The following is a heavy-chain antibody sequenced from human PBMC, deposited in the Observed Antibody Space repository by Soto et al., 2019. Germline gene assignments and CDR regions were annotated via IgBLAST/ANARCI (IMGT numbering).Heavy chain of an antibody. J-gene: IGHJ4*02. D-gene: IGHD4-17*01. CDR2: INHSGST. CDR3: ARVWTTVTTFFDY. V-gene: IGHV4-34*01. CDR1: GGSFSGYY. Sequence: SETLSLTCAVYGGSFSGYYWSWIRQPPGKGLEWIGEINHSGSTNYNPSLKSRVTISVDTSKNQFSLKLSSVTAADTAVYYCARVWTTVTTFFDYWGQGTLVTVSS.